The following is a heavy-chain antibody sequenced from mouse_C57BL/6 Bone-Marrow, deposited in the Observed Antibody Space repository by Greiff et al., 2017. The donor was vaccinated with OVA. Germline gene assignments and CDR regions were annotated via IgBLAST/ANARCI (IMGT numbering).Heavy chain of an antibody. CDR2: INPNNGGT. Sequence: EVQLQQSGPELVKPGASVKISCKASGYTFTDYYMNWVKQSHGKSLEWIGDINPNNGGTSYNQKFKGKATLTVDKSSSTAYMELRSLTSEDSAVYYCARYTYSLYAMDYWGQGTSVTVSS. CDR3: ARYTYSLYAMDY. J-gene: IGHJ4*01. D-gene: IGHD2-12*01. V-gene: IGHV1-26*01. CDR1: GYTFTDYY.